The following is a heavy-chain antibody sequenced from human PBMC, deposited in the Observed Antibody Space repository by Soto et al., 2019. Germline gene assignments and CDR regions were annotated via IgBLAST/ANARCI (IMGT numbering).Heavy chain of an antibody. CDR2: INPNSGGT. CDR1: GYTFTGYY. Sequence: ASVKVSCKASGYTFTGYYMHWVPQAPGQGLEWMGWINPNSGGTNYAQKFQGRVTMTRDTSISTAYMELSRLRSDDTAVYYCARDKVDIVATIDDYYYYGMDVWG. V-gene: IGHV1-2*02. D-gene: IGHD5-12*01. J-gene: IGHJ6*02. CDR3: ARDKVDIVATIDDYYYYGMDV.